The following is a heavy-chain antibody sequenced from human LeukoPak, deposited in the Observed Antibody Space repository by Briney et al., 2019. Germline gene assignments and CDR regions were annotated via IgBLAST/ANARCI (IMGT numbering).Heavy chain of an antibody. V-gene: IGHV1-3*01. Sequence: ASVKVSCKASGYTFTSYAMHWVRQAPGQRLEWMGWINADNGNTKYSQKFQGRVTMTEDTSTDTAYMELSSLRSEDTAVYYCATDAGPDGFDYWGQGTLVTVSS. CDR3: ATDAGPDGFDY. D-gene: IGHD5-24*01. CDR2: INADNGNT. CDR1: GYTFTSYA. J-gene: IGHJ4*02.